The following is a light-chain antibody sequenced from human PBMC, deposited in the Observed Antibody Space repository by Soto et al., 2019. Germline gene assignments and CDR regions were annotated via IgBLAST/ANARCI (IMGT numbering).Light chain of an antibody. CDR2: GAS. CDR1: QSVSSN. V-gene: IGKV3-15*01. Sequence: EIVMTQSPATLSVSPGERATLSCRASQSVSSNLAWYQQKPGQAPRLLIYGASTRATVIPARFSGSGSGTEFTLTISSLQSGDFAVYYCQQYNSRPPSTFGQGTKVEIK. CDR3: QQYNSRPPST. J-gene: IGKJ1*01.